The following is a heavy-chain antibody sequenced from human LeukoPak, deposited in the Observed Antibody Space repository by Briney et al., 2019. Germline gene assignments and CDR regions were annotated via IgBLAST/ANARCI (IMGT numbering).Heavy chain of an antibody. D-gene: IGHD3-9*01. CDR1: GYTFTGFY. V-gene: IGHV1-2*06. CDR3: ARLSMHYDILTGYYTPPIWFDP. CDR2: INPNSGGT. Sequence: ASVKVSCKASGYTFTGFYMHWVRQAPGQGLEWMGRINPNSGGTNYAQKFQGRVTMTRDTSISTAYMELRSLRSDDTAVYYCARLSMHYDILTGYYTPPIWFDPWGQGTLVTVSS. J-gene: IGHJ5*02.